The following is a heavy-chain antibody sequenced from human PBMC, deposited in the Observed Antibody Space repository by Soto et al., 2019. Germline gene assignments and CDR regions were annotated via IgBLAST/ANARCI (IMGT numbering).Heavy chain of an antibody. V-gene: IGHV1-18*01. D-gene: IGHD1-1*01. CDR3: ARGRYGDY. Sequence: QVHLVQSGAEVKKPGASVKVSCKASGYTFTSYGITWVRQAPGQGLEWMGWISAHNGNTDYAQKLQGRVIVTRDTSTSTAYTELRSLLSDDTAVYYCARGRYGDYWGQGALVTVSS. J-gene: IGHJ4*02. CDR1: GYTFTSYG. CDR2: ISAHNGNT.